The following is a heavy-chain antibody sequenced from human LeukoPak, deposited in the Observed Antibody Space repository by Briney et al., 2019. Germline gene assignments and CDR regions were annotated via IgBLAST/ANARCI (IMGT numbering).Heavy chain of an antibody. V-gene: IGHV1-46*01. Sequence: ASVKVSCKASGYTFTSYYMHWVRQAPGQGLEWMEIINPSGGSTSYAQKFQGRVTMTRDTSTSTVYMELSSLRSEDTAVYYCARGPTVTTSPYNWFDPWGQGTLVTVSS. CDR3: ARGPTVTTSPYNWFDP. CDR1: GYTFTSYY. D-gene: IGHD4-17*01. J-gene: IGHJ5*02. CDR2: INPSGGST.